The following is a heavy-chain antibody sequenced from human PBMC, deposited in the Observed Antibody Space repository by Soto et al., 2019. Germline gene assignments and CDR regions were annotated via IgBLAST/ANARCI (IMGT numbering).Heavy chain of an antibody. CDR2: IIPILGIA. D-gene: IGHD5-12*01. Sequence: QVQLVQSGAEVKKPGSSVKVSCKASGGTFSSYTISWVRQAPGQGLEWMGRIIPILGIANYAQKFQGRVTITADKSTSTAYMELSSLRSEDTAVYYCARNRWLPSPHFDYWGQGTLVTVSS. CDR1: GGTFSSYT. J-gene: IGHJ4*02. CDR3: ARNRWLPSPHFDY. V-gene: IGHV1-69*02.